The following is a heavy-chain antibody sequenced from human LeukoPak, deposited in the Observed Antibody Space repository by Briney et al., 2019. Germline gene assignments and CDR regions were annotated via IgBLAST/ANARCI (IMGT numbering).Heavy chain of an antibody. CDR3: ARVLEQWLVIFDY. V-gene: IGHV1-2*02. J-gene: IGHJ4*02. CDR2: INPNSGGT. D-gene: IGHD6-19*01. Sequence: GASVKVSSKASGYTFTGYYMHWVRQAPGQELEWMGWINPNSGGTNYAQKFQGRVTMTRDTSISTAYMELSGLRSDDTAVYYCARVLEQWLVIFDYWGQGTLVTVPS. CDR1: GYTFTGYY.